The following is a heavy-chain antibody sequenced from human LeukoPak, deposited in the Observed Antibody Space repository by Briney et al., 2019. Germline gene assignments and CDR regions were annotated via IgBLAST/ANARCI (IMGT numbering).Heavy chain of an antibody. CDR1: GGSISSSSYY. CDR3: ARDETLTALFDY. Sequence: PSETLSLTCTVSGGSISSSSYYWGWIRQSPGKGLEWIGSIHHSGSTYYNPSLESRVTISVDTSKNQSSLKVTSVTAADSAVYYCARDETLTALFDYWGQGTLVTVPS. V-gene: IGHV4-39*07. CDR2: IHHSGST. J-gene: IGHJ4*02.